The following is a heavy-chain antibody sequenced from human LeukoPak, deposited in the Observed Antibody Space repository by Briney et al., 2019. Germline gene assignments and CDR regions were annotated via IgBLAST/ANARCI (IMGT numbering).Heavy chain of an antibody. CDR2: IYYSGST. V-gene: IGHV4-31*03. CDR1: GGSISSGGYY. J-gene: IGHJ5*02. CDR3: ARVVVITIGEDWFDP. Sequence: PSETLSLTCTVSGGSISSGGYYWSWIRQHPGKGLEWIGYIYYSGSTYYNPSLKSRVIISVDTSKNQFSLKLSSVTAADTAVYYCARVVVITIGEDWFDPWGQGTLVTVSS. D-gene: IGHD3-22*01.